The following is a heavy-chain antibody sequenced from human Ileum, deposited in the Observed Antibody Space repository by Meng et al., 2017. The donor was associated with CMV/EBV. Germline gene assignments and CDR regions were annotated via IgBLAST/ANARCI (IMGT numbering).Heavy chain of an antibody. CDR1: GFTFSSWG. J-gene: IGHJ4*02. CDR2: TRYDESKK. CDR3: ARDLRYFGPNACGFDF. V-gene: IGHV3-30*02. Sequence: GESLKISCVASGFTFSSWGMHWVRQAPGKGLEWVAFTRYDESKKDHSDSVKGRFTISRDNAKNTLFLHMNSLRPEDTAIYFCARDLRYFGPNACGFDFWGQGTMVTVSS. D-gene: IGHD3-10*01.